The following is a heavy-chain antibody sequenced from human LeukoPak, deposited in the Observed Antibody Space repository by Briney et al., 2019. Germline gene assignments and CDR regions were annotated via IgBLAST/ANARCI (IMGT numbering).Heavy chain of an antibody. CDR2: IYYSGST. V-gene: IGHV4-39*01. Sequence: SETLSLTCTVSGGSISSSSYYWGWIRQPPGKGREWIGSIYYSGSTYYNPSLKSRVTISVDTSKNPFSLKLSSVTAADTAVYYCARRGRGSSSSKRAFDIWGQGTMVTVSS. J-gene: IGHJ3*02. CDR3: ARRGRGSSSSKRAFDI. CDR1: GGSISSSSYY. D-gene: IGHD6-6*01.